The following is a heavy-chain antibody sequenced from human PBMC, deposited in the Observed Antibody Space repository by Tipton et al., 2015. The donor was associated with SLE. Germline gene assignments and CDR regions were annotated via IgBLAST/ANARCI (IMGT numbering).Heavy chain of an antibody. V-gene: IGHV4-38-2*02. CDR2: IYHSGST. CDR1: GYSISSGYY. CDR3: ARDLVPGIAAAGT. J-gene: IGHJ5*02. D-gene: IGHD6-13*01. Sequence: TLSLTCTVSGYSISSGYYWGWIRQPPGKGLEWIGSIYHSGSTYYNPSLKSRVTISVDTSKNQFSLKLSSVTAADTAVYYCARDLVPGIAAAGTWGQGTLVTVSS.